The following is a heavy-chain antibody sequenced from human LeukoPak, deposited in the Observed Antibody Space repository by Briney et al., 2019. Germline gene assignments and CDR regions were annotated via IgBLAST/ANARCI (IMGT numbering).Heavy chain of an antibody. CDR1: YGSISRYY. CDR2: ISNSGST. J-gene: IGHJ6*03. V-gene: IGHV4-59*01. D-gene: IGHD2-2*01. Sequence: PSETLSLTCTVSYGSISRYYWSWIRQPPGKGLEWIGYISNSGSTNYNPSLKSRVTVSVDTSKNQFSLKLSSVTAADTAVYYCARFPGGAEYRHYYYMDVWGKGTAVTVSS. CDR3: ARFPGGAEYRHYYYMDV.